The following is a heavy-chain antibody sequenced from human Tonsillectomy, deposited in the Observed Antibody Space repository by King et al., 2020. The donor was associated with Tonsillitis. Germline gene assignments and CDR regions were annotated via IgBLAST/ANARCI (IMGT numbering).Heavy chain of an antibody. D-gene: IGHD3-10*01. CDR1: GFTVSSNY. CDR2: IYSGGST. V-gene: IGHV3-66*01. J-gene: IGHJ4*02. Sequence: VQLVESGGGLVQPGGSLRLSCAASGFTVSSNYMSWVRQAPGKGLEWVSVIYSGGSTFYADSVKGRFTISRDNSKNTLYLQMNSLRAEDTAVYYCARGPISASGSYVGDYWGQGTLVTVSS. CDR3: ARGPISASGSYVGDY.